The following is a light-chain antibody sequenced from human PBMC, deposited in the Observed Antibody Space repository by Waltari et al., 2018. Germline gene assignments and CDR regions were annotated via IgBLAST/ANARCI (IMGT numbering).Light chain of an antibody. CDR1: QGIKNW. CDR2: KAS. J-gene: IGKJ1*01. V-gene: IGKV1-5*03. Sequence: DIQLTQSPSTLSASVGDRVIITCRASQGIKNWLAWYQQKPGSAPKLLIFKASSLQSGFPSRFSGSGSGTEFTLTISSLQPDDFATYYCQEYNSVSPWTFGQGTNVEIK. CDR3: QEYNSVSPWT.